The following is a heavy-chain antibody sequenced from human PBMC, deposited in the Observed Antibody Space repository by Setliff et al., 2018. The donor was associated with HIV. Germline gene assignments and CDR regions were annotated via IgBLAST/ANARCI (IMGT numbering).Heavy chain of an antibody. V-gene: IGHV4-34*01. D-gene: IGHD3-9*01. Sequence: SETLSLTCAVYGGSFSGYYWSWTRQPPGKGLEWIGEINHSGDTNYNPSLKSRVTISVDTSKNQFSLKLSSVTAADTAVYYCARYVSDWFYIDSWGQGTLVTVSS. CDR3: ARYVSDWFYIDS. J-gene: IGHJ4*02. CDR1: GGSFSGYY. CDR2: INHSGDT.